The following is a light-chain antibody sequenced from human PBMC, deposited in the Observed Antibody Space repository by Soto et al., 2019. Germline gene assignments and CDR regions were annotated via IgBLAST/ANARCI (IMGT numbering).Light chain of an antibody. J-gene: IGLJ3*02. Sequence: QSALTQPATVSGSPGQPITISCTGTSSDVGGYDYVSWYQQHPGKVPKLIIYEVSIRASGVSNRFSASKSANTASLTISGLQPEDEADYYCSSFTCSGTLFGGGTKLTVL. V-gene: IGLV2-14*01. CDR2: EVS. CDR1: SSDVGGYDY. CDR3: SSFTCSGTL.